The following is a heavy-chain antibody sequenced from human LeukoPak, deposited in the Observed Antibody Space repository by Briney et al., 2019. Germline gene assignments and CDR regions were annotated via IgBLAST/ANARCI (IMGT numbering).Heavy chain of an antibody. CDR3: ARGVSITGKLD. D-gene: IGHD1-20*01. Sequence: SETLSLTCTVSGGSISTSSYYWGWIRQPPWKGLEWIGSIYYSGSTYYNPSLKSRVTISVDTSKNQFSLKLSSVTAADTAVYYCARGVSITGKLDWGQGTLVTVSS. J-gene: IGHJ4*02. V-gene: IGHV4-39*01. CDR1: GGSISTSSYY. CDR2: IYYSGST.